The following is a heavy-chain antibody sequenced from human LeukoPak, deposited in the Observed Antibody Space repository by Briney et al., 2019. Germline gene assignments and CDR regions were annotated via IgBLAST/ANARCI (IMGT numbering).Heavy chain of an antibody. D-gene: IGHD3-10*01. CDR2: IISSSRYI. Sequence: GGSLRLSCAATGFTFSSYSMNCVRQAPGEGLGWVSSIISSSRYIYYADSVRGRFTSSTDNGKNSLYPQMNSLRAEDTAVYYCARGGDQGFGEFIYYYYMDVWGKGTTVTVSS. CDR1: GFTFSSYS. CDR3: ARGGDQGFGEFIYYYYMDV. J-gene: IGHJ6*03. V-gene: IGHV3-21*01.